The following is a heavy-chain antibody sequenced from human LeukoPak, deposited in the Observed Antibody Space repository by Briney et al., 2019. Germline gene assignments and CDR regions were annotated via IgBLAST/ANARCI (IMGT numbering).Heavy chain of an antibody. CDR3: ARRSSRDGYKGSLDY. Sequence: SGGSLRLSCAASGFTFSSYAMHWVRQAPGKGLEWVAVISYDGSNKYYADSVKGRFTISRDNSKNTLYLQMNSLRAEDTAVYYCARRSSRDGYKGSLDYWGQGTLVTVSS. V-gene: IGHV3-30*04. CDR1: GFTFSSYA. J-gene: IGHJ4*02. CDR2: ISYDGSNK. D-gene: IGHD5-24*01.